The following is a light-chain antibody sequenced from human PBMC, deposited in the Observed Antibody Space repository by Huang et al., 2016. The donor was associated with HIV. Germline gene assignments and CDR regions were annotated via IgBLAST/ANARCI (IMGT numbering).Light chain of an antibody. CDR2: GAS. CDR1: QSVSSN. V-gene: IGKV3-15*01. J-gene: IGKJ2*01. CDR3: QQYNNWLGT. Sequence: EIVMTQSPATLSVSPGERATLSCRASQSVSSNLAWYQQKPGPAPRLLIYGASTSGSGSGTEFTLTISSLQSEDFAVYYCQQYNNWLGTFGQGTKLEIK.